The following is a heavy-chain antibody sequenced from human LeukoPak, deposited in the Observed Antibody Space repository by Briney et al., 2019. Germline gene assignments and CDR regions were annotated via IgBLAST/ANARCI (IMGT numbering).Heavy chain of an antibody. CDR1: GYTFTSYY. D-gene: IGHD2-15*01. J-gene: IGHJ4*02. CDR2: INPSGGST. Sequence: ASVKVSCKASGYTFTSYYMHWVRQAPGQGLEWMGIINPSGGSTSYAQKFQGRVTMTRDTSTSTVYMELSSLRSEDTAVYYCTRAIYCSGGSCHWEFDYWGQGTLVTVSS. V-gene: IGHV1-46*01. CDR3: TRAIYCSGGSCHWEFDY.